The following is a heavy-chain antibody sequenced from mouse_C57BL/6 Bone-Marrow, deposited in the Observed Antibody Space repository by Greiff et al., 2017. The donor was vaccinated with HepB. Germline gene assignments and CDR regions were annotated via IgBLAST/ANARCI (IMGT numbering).Heavy chain of an antibody. D-gene: IGHD1-1*01. CDR2: IWSDGST. Sequence: VKLMESGPGLVAPSQSLSITCTVSGFSLTSYGVHWVRQPPGKGLEWLVVIWSDGSTTYNSALKSRLSISKDNSKSQVFLKMNSLQTDDTAMYYCARQGIYYGSTRYWYFDVWGTGTTVTVSS. J-gene: IGHJ1*03. V-gene: IGHV2-6-1*01. CDR1: GFSLTSYG. CDR3: ARQGIYYGSTRYWYFDV.